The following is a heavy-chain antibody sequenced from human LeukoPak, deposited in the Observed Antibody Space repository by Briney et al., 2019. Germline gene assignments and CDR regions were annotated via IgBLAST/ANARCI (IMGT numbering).Heavy chain of an antibody. CDR3: AKANWGSGY. Sequence: GGSLRLSCAASGFTFSSYYMSWVRQAPGKGLEWVSTITVSGGSTYYADSVKGRFTISRDNSKNTLDLQMNSLRAEDTAVYYCAKANWGSGYWGQGTLVTVSS. D-gene: IGHD7-27*01. CDR2: ITVSGGST. CDR1: GFTFSSYY. J-gene: IGHJ4*02. V-gene: IGHV3-23*01.